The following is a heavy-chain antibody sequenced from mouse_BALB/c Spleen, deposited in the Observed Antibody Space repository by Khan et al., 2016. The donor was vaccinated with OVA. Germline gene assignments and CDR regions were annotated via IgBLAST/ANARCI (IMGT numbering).Heavy chain of an antibody. D-gene: IGHD1-1*01. CDR3: ARLAYYYNSEGFAY. CDR1: GFTFSTYG. V-gene: IGHV5-6*01. J-gene: IGHJ3*01. Sequence: EVELVESGGDFVRPGGSLKLSCAASGFTFSTYGMSWVRQTPDKRLEWVATINTGGAYTYYPDSVKGRFTISRDNAKNTLYLQLSGLKSEDTAIYCCARLAYYYNSEGFAYWGQGTLVTVSA. CDR2: INTGGAYT.